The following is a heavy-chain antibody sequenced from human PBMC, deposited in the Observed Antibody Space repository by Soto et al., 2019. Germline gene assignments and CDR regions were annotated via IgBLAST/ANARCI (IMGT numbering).Heavy chain of an antibody. CDR1: GFTVSSNY. D-gene: IGHD2-8*01. CDR3: VTGVPLDD. Sequence: EVQLVETGGGLIQPGGSLTLACAASGFTVSSNYMNWVRQAPGKGLEWVSVIYRGGGTYYAYSVRGRFTISRDNSKNTLYLQMDSLRVEDTAVYYCVTGVPLDDWGQGTLVTVSS. V-gene: IGHV3-53*02. CDR2: IYRGGGT. J-gene: IGHJ4*02.